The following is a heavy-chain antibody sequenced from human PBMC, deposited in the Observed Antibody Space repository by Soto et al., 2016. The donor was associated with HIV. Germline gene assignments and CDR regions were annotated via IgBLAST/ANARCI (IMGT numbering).Heavy chain of an antibody. CDR2: INVNSGGT. CDR3: ARDRANYYNTGGYYSIDV. Sequence: QVQLVQSGAEVKKPGASVNVSCKASGYTFTGYYIHWVRQAPGQGLEWMGWINVNSGGTDYAHKFQGRVTMTRDTSVSTAYMELSRLRSDDTAVYYCARDRANYYNTGGYYSIDVWGKGTTVIVSS. J-gene: IGHJ6*03. CDR1: GYTFTGYY. D-gene: IGHD2-8*02. V-gene: IGHV1-2*02.